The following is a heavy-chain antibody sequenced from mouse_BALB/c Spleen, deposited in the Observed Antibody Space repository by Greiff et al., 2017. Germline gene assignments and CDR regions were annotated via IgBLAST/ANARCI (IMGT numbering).Heavy chain of an antibody. CDR3: ATLYYFDY. V-gene: IGHV1-4*02. J-gene: IGHJ2*01. Sequence: VKLMESAAELARPGASVKMSCKASGYTFTSYTMHWVKQRPGQGLEWIGYINPSSGYTEYNQKFKDKTTLTADKSSSTAYMQLSSLTSEDSAVYYCATLYYFDYWGQGTTLTVSS. CDR1: GYTFTSYT. CDR2: INPSSGYT.